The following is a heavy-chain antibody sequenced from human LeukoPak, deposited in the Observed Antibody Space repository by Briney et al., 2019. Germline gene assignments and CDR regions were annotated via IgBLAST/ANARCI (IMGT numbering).Heavy chain of an antibody. CDR3: ARAIRRGSGSYYTQGDYYDYMDV. CDR2: INHSGST. V-gene: IGHV4-34*01. CDR1: GGSFSGYY. Sequence: SETLSLTCAVYGGSFSGYYWSWIRQPPGKGLEWIGEINHSGSTNYNPSLKSRVTISVDTSKNQFSLKLSSVTAADTAVYYCARAIRRGSGSYYTQGDYYDYMDVWGKGTTVTISS. J-gene: IGHJ6*03. D-gene: IGHD3-10*01.